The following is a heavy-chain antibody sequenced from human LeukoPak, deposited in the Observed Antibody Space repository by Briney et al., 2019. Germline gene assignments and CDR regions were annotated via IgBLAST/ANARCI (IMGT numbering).Heavy chain of an antibody. CDR2: IYYSGST. J-gene: IGHJ5*02. D-gene: IGHD6-6*01. Sequence: SEALSLTCTVSGGSISSGDYYWSWIRQPPGKGLEWTGYIYYSGSTYYNPSLKSRVTISVDTSKNQFSLKLSSVTAADTAVYYCASRVYSSSSLDPWGQGTLVTVSS. CDR3: ASRVYSSSSLDP. V-gene: IGHV4-30-4*08. CDR1: GGSISSGDYY.